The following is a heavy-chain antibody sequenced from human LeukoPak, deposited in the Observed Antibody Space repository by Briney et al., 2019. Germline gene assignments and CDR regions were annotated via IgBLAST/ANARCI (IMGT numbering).Heavy chain of an antibody. CDR1: GGSISSGSYY. CDR2: IYYSGST. V-gene: IGHV4-61*01. J-gene: IGHJ5*02. Sequence: SETLSLTCTVSGGSISSGSYYWSWIRQPPGKGLEWIGYIYYSGSTNYNPSLKSRVTISADTSKNQFSLKLTSVTAADTAVYYCARPLNWGSRRGFNWFDPWGQGTLVTVSS. CDR3: ARPLNWGSRRGFNWFDP. D-gene: IGHD3-16*01.